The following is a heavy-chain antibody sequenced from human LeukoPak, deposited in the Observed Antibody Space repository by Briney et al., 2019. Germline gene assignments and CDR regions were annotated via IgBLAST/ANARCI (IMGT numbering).Heavy chain of an antibody. CDR3: ARDHVKLGSSFHPFDAFDV. CDR2: ININTGNP. V-gene: IGHV7-4-1*02. J-gene: IGHJ3*01. D-gene: IGHD2-2*01. CDR1: GYTFISYS. Sequence: RASVKVSCKASGYTFISYSMNWVRQAPGQGLEWMGWININTGNPTYAQGFTGRFVFSLDTSVSTAYLQISSLKAEDTAIYYCARDHVKLGSSFHPFDAFDVWGQGTLVTVSS.